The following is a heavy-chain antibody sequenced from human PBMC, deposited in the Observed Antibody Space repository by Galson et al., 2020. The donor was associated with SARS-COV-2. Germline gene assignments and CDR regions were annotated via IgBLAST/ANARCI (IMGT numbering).Heavy chain of an antibody. J-gene: IGHJ6*02. CDR2: IWYDGSNK. CDR3: ARDRIAVAGTPGYYGLDV. V-gene: IGHV3-33*01. Sequence: GESLKISCAASGFSFSSYGMYWVRQAPGKGLEWVAVIWYDGSNKYYADSVKGRFTISRDNSKKMLYLQMNSLRAEDTALYYCARDRIAVAGTPGYYGLDVWGQGTTVTFSS. D-gene: IGHD6-19*01. CDR1: GFSFSSYG.